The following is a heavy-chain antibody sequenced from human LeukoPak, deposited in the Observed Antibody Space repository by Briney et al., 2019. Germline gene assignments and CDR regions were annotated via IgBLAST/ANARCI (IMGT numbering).Heavy chain of an antibody. D-gene: IGHD3-22*01. V-gene: IGHV1-2*02. CDR2: INPNTGGT. J-gene: IGHJ4*02. Sequence: ASVEVSCKASGYTFTGYYMHWVRQAPGQGLEWMGWINPNTGGTNYAQKFQGRVTMTRDTSISTAYMDLSRLRSDDTAVYYCARDQNYYDSSGYYFFAFDCWGQGTLVTVSS. CDR1: GYTFTGYY. CDR3: ARDQNYYDSSGYYFFAFDC.